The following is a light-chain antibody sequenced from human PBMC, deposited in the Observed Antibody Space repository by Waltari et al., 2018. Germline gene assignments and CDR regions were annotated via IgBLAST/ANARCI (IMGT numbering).Light chain of an antibody. CDR2: GEN. J-gene: IGLJ2*01. Sequence: SSELTQDPAVSVALGQTVRITCQGDSLRSFYASWYQQRPGQAPLLVIYGENNRPSGIPDRFSGSSSGNTASLIITGVQAEDEADYYCNSRESSYNHLVFGGGTKLTVL. CDR1: SLRSFY. V-gene: IGLV3-19*01. CDR3: NSRESSYNHLV.